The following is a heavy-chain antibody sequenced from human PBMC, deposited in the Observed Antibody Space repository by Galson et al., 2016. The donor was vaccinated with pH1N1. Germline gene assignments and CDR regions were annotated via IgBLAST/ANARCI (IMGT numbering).Heavy chain of an antibody. CDR1: GDSVSSTNCA. Sequence: CAISGDSVSSTNCAWDWIRQSPSRGLGWLGRTYYRSKWYNDYAVSVQSRITINPDTSKNQLSLHLNSVTPEDTAVYYCARDRGSTLFHNYGMDVWGQGTTVIVSS. CDR3: ARDRGSTLFHNYGMDV. D-gene: IGHD3-10*01. J-gene: IGHJ6*02. CDR2: TYYRSKWYN. V-gene: IGHV6-1*01.